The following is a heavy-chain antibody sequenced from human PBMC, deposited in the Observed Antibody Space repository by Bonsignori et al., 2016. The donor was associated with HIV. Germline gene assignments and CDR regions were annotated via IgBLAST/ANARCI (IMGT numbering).Heavy chain of an antibody. CDR3: ATTRGLLGFDY. CDR2: INHSGST. J-gene: IGHJ4*02. Sequence: WIRQPPGKGLEWIGEINHSGSTNYNPSLKSRVTISVDTSKNQFSLKLSSVTAADTAVYYCATTRGLLGFDYWGQGTLVTVSS. D-gene: IGHD1-26*01. V-gene: IGHV4-34*01.